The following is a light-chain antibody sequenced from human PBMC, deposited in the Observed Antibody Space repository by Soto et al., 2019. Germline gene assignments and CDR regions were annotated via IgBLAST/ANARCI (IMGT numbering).Light chain of an antibody. CDR2: YMS. Sequence: EIVLTQSPATLSSYPGETATLSCRASQYVGSRLAWYQHKPGQAPRLLIYYMSKRATGIPARFSGSGSGTDFTLTISSLAPDDFAIYYCHQRQSLPRTFGQGTKVYIK. CDR1: QYVGSR. V-gene: IGKV3-11*01. CDR3: HQRQSLPRT. J-gene: IGKJ1*01.